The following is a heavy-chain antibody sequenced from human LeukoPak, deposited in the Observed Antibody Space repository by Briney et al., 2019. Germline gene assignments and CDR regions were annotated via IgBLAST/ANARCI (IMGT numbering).Heavy chain of an antibody. V-gene: IGHV3-23*01. CDR3: AKDGRGYSGYDCDY. J-gene: IGHJ4*02. D-gene: IGHD5-12*01. CDR1: GFTFSSYA. Sequence: GGSLRLSCAASGFTFSSYAMSWVRQAPGKGLEWVSAISGSGGSTYYADSVKGRFTIARDNSKNTLYLQMNSLRAEDTAVYYCAKDGRGYSGYDCDYWGQGTLVTVSS. CDR2: ISGSGGST.